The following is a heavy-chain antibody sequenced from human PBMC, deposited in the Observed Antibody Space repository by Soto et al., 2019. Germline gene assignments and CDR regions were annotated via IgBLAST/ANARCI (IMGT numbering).Heavy chain of an antibody. Sequence: EVLLSESGGGPVQPGGSLRLSCVDSTSNLKNYVMAWVRQAPGKGLEWVSALTDTGGSTYYAASVKGRFTISRDNSRNTLFLQMDRLRVDDTAVYYCAKIKGAITFLHFDTWGQGTLVTVSS. CDR1: TSNLKNYV. J-gene: IGHJ4*02. CDR2: LTDTGGST. V-gene: IGHV3-23*01. D-gene: IGHD3-16*01. CDR3: AKIKGAITFLHFDT.